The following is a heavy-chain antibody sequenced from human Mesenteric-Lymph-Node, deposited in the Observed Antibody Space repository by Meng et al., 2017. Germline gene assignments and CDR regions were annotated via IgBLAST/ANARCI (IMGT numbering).Heavy chain of an antibody. J-gene: IGHJ4*02. Sequence: QVELVESGGGVVQPGRSLRLSCAASGFTFNSYAMHWVRQAPGKGLEWVALVSYDRAREFYADSVKGRFTISRDNSKNTVNLQMNSLRPEDTAVYYCARNDAATTMTLDYWGEGTLVTVSS. CDR3: ARNDAATTMTLDY. CDR1: GFTFNSYA. V-gene: IGHV3-30*01. CDR2: VSYDRARE. D-gene: IGHD4-17*01.